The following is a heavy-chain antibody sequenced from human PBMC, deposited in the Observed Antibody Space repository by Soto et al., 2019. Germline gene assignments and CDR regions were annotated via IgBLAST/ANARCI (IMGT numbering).Heavy chain of an antibody. Sequence: EVQLLESGGDLVQPGGSLRLSCAASGFSFSSYSFTWVRQAPGKGLEWVAGISIGGDKTWHADSVKGRYTISRDNWKNTVYLQMKSLRVGDTAVYYCAKWDGYGDHWGQGTLVTVSS. CDR3: AKWDGYGDH. V-gene: IGHV3-23*01. CDR2: ISIGGDKT. D-gene: IGHD5-18*01. J-gene: IGHJ5*02. CDR1: GFSFSSYS.